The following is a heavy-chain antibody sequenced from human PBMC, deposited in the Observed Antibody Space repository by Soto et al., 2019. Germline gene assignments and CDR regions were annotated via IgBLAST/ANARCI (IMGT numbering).Heavy chain of an antibody. J-gene: IGHJ4*01. CDR1: GYTFTSYY. CDR2: INPSGGST. V-gene: IGHV1-46*01. CDR3: ARDRSGSALWEGYFDY. Sequence: QVQLVQSGAEVKKPGASVKVSCKASGYTFTSYYMHWVRQAPGQGLEWMGIINPSGGSTSYAQKFQGRVTMTRDTATRTVYLELSSLRSEDTAVYYCARDRSGSALWEGYFDYWGHGTLVTVSS. D-gene: IGHD1-26*01.